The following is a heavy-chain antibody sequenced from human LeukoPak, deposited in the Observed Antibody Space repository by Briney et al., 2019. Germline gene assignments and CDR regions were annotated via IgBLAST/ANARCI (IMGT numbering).Heavy chain of an antibody. V-gene: IGHV3-30*04. D-gene: IGHD3-10*01. Sequence: GGSLRLSCAASGFTFSSYAMHWVRQAPGKGLEWVAVISYDGGNKYYADSVKGRFTISRDNSKNTLYLQMNSLRAEDTAVYYCARDYYGSGSYYNVPHYGMDVWGKGTTVTVSS. CDR1: GFTFSSYA. CDR2: ISYDGGNK. J-gene: IGHJ6*04. CDR3: ARDYYGSGSYYNVPHYGMDV.